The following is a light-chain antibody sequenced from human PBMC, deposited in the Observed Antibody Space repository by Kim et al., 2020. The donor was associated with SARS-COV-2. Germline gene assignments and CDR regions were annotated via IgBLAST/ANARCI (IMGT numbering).Light chain of an antibody. V-gene: IGKV1-39*01. CDR3: QQSYRSLQA. J-gene: IGKJ2*01. CDR1: QSINNY. Sequence: DIQMTQSPSSLSASVGDRITITCRTSQSINNYLNWYQQRPGKAPTLLVYGASSLQSGVPSRFSGSGSGTEFTLTISSLQLEDFATYYCQQSYRSLQAFGQGTKLEI. CDR2: GAS.